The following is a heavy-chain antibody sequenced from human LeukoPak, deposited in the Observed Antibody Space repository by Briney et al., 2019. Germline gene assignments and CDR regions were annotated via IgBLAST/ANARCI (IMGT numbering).Heavy chain of an antibody. J-gene: IGHJ4*02. CDR1: GYTFTSYG. CDR3: ARDRRIVRGVTNFDY. CDR2: ISAYNGNT. Sequence: ASVKVSCKASGYTFTSYGISWVQQAPGQGLEWMGWISAYNGNTNYAQKLQGRVTMTTDTSTSTAYMELRSLRSDDAAVYYCARDRRIVRGVTNFDYWGQGTLVTVSS. V-gene: IGHV1-18*01. D-gene: IGHD3-10*02.